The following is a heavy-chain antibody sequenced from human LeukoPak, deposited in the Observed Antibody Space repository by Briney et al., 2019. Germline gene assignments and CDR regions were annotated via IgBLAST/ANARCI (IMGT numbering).Heavy chain of an antibody. V-gene: IGHV4-59*12. CDR3: ARDRWSYYFDY. CDR2: VQGSGST. J-gene: IGHJ4*02. Sequence: SETLSLTCTFSGASIRLYYWSWVRLPPGKGLEWIGYVQGSGSTDYSPSLKSRVTISADTSRNQFSLMLNSVTPEDTAVYYCARDRWSYYFDYWGQGTLVTVSS. D-gene: IGHD6-13*01. CDR1: GASIRLYY.